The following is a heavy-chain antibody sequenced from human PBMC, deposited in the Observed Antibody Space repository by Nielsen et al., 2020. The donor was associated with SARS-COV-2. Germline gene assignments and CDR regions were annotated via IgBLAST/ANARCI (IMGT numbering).Heavy chain of an antibody. V-gene: IGHV3-9*01. Sequence: GGSLRLSCAASGFTFDDYAMHWVRQAPGKGLEWVSGISWNSGSIGYADSVKGRFTISRDNAKNSLYLQMNSLRAEDTAVYYCAKDSYDTFDYWGQGTLITVSS. CDR1: GFTFDDYA. CDR3: AKDSYDTFDY. CDR2: ISWNSGSI. J-gene: IGHJ4*02. D-gene: IGHD3-22*01.